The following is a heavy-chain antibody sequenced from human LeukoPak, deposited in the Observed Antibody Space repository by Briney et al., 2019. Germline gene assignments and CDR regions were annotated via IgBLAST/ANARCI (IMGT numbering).Heavy chain of an antibody. D-gene: IGHD3-3*01. V-gene: IGHV4-59*01. CDR3: ARTITIFGALGYFDY. CDR2: IYYSGST. J-gene: IGHJ4*02. Sequence: PSETLSLTCTVSGGSISSYYWSWIRQPPGKGLEWIGYIYYSGSTKYNPSLKSRVTISVDTSKNQFSLRLSSVTAADTAVYYCARTITIFGALGYFDYWGQGTLVTVSS. CDR1: GGSISSYY.